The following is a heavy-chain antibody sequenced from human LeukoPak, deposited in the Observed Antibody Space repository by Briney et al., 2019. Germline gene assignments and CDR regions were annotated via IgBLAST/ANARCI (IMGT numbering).Heavy chain of an antibody. Sequence: SETLSLTCTVSGGSIGSYYWSWIRQPPGKGLEWIGYIYSSGSTNYNPSLKSRVTISLDTSKNQFSLKVSSVTAADTAVYYCARGRPAAGQYYFDYWGQGTLVTVSS. CDR3: ARGRPAAGQYYFDY. V-gene: IGHV4-59*08. CDR1: GGSIGSYY. CDR2: IYSSGST. D-gene: IGHD6-13*01. J-gene: IGHJ4*02.